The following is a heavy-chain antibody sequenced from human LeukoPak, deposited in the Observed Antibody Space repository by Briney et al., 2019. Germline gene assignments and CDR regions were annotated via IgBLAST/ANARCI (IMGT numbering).Heavy chain of an antibody. Sequence: PSETLSLTCTVSGGSISSYYWSWIRRPPGKGLEWIGYIYYSGSTNYNPSLKSRVTISVDKSKNQFSLKLSSVTAADTAVYYCATQVTYYYDRSGYSLDYWGQGTLVTVSS. J-gene: IGHJ4*02. CDR2: IYYSGST. D-gene: IGHD3-22*01. CDR3: ATQVTYYYDRSGYSLDY. V-gene: IGHV4-59*12. CDR1: GGSISSYY.